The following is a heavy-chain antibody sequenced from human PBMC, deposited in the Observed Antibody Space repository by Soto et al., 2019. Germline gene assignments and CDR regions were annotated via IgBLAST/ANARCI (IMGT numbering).Heavy chain of an antibody. Sequence: QVRLVESGGGLVKPGGSLRLSCVASGFTFSDYSMTWIRQAPGKGLEWISHISRSGSVIYYADSVKGRFTISRDNDRKVLYLQMNSLRAEDTGVYYCAREKINWNYFEFWGQGDLVAVSS. CDR1: GFTFSDYS. CDR2: ISRSGSVI. CDR3: AREKINWNYFEF. D-gene: IGHD1-1*01. V-gene: IGHV3-11*01. J-gene: IGHJ4*02.